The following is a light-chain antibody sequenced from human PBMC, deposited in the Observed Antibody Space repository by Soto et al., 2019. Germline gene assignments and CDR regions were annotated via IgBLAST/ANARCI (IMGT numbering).Light chain of an antibody. Sequence: DIQMTQSPSSLSASVGDRVSITCRASQDIERWLAWYQQKPGEAPKVLIYAASSLQSGVPSRFSGSGSGTDFSLTISSLQPEDFATYYCKQSKRFRLNFSRGTEADI. CDR2: AAS. CDR1: QDIERW. V-gene: IGKV1-12*01. J-gene: IGKJ3*01. CDR3: KQSKRFRLN.